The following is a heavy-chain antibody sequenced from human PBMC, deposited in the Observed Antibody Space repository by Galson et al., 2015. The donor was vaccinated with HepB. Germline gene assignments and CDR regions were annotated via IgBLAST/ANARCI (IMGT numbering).Heavy chain of an antibody. J-gene: IGHJ4*02. CDR2: IYTADGT. V-gene: IGHV3-66*01. CDR3: ATEGDTIIWYNY. CDR1: GFTVSSDTY. D-gene: IGHD6-13*01. Sequence: SLRLSCAASGFTVSSDTYMSWVRHAPGRGLEWVSSIYTADGTAYADSVKGRFIISRDKSKNTLYLQMNNLRAEDTAVYYCATEGDTIIWYNYWGQGTLVTVSS.